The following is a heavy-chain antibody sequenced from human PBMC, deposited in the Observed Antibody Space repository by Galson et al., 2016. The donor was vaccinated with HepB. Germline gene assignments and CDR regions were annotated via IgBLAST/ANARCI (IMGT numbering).Heavy chain of an antibody. CDR1: GFSLTTTAVG. V-gene: IGHV2-5*01. D-gene: IGHD6-19*01. Sequence: PALVKPTQTLTLTCTFSGFSLTTTAVGVGWFRQPPGKALEWLALIYWNDDNHYSPSLRSRLTLTNDTSKNHVVLKMTNLDPVDTATYYCAHGSGWLFDYWGQGTLVTVSS. CDR2: IYWNDDN. J-gene: IGHJ4*02. CDR3: AHGSGWLFDY.